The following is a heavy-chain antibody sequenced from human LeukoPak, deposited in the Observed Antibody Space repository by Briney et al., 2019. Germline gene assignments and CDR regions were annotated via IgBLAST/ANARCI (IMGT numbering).Heavy chain of an antibody. Sequence: PGGSLRLSCAASGYSVSDKPMTWVRQAAGKGLEWVSVIYTDGSTHYSESVRGRFYISRDNSKNTLYLQMNSLGAEDTAVYYCAAHPDSNRGPYDYWGQGTLVTVSS. CDR1: GYSVSDKP. D-gene: IGHD1/OR15-1a*01. J-gene: IGHJ4*02. V-gene: IGHV3-66*01. CDR2: IYTDGST. CDR3: AAHPDSNRGPYDY.